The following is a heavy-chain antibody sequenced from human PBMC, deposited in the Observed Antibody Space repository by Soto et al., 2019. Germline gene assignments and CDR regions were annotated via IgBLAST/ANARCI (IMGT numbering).Heavy chain of an antibody. D-gene: IGHD6-13*01. CDR2: ISSSGSTI. V-gene: IGHV3-48*03. J-gene: IGHJ6*02. CDR3: ASPGPYSSSWYYYYGMDV. Sequence: GGSLRLSCAASGFTFSSYEMNWVRQAPGKGLEWVSYISSSGSTIYYADSVKGRFTISRDNAKNSLYLQMNSLRAEDTAVYYCASPGPYSSSWYYYYGMDVWGQGTTVTVSS. CDR1: GFTFSSYE.